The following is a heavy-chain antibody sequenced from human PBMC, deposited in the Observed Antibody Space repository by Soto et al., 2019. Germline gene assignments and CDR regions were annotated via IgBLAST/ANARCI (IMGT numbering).Heavy chain of an antibody. Sequence: QVQLVESGGGVVQPGRSLRLSCAASGFTFSSYAMHWVRQAPGKGLEWVAVISYDGSNKYYADSVKGRFTISRDNSKNTLYLQMNSLRAEDTAVYYCARGAGGYFDYLGQGTLVTVSS. CDR2: ISYDGSNK. CDR1: GFTFSSYA. D-gene: IGHD1-26*01. CDR3: ARGAGGYFDY. V-gene: IGHV3-30-3*01. J-gene: IGHJ4*02.